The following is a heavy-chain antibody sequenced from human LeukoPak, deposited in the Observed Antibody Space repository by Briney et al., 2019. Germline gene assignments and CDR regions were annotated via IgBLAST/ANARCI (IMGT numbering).Heavy chain of an antibody. V-gene: IGHV3-21*01. CDR3: ARLKFGGVRYLDY. Sequence: GGSLRLSCAASGFTFISYTMNWVRQPPGKGLDWVSSISSSSSYIYYADSVKGRFTISRDNAKNSLYLQMNSLRAEDTAVYYCARLKFGGVRYLDYWGQGTLVTVSS. D-gene: IGHD3-16*01. CDR1: GFTFISYT. CDR2: ISSSSSYI. J-gene: IGHJ4*02.